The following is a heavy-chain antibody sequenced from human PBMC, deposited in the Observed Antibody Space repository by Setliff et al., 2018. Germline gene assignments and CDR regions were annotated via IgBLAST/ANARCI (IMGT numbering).Heavy chain of an antibody. V-gene: IGHV1-2*02. Sequence: ASVKVSCKASGYAFTRYYMYWVRQAPGQGLEWMGWINPISGGANYAQKFQGRVTLTRDTSISTGYMELNSLRSDDTAVYYCARAGDAASGRKGVFEYWGQGTAVTVSS. D-gene: IGHD1-26*01. CDR1: GYAFTRYY. CDR2: INPISGGA. CDR3: ARAGDAASGRKGVFEY. J-gene: IGHJ4*02.